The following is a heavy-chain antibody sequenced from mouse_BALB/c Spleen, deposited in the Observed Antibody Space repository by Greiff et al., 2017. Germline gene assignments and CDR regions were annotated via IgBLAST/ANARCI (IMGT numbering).Heavy chain of an antibody. Sequence: QVQLKQSGPELVKPGASVKISCKASGYAFSSSWMNWVKQRPGQGLEWIGRIYPGDGDTNYNGKFKGKATLTADKSSSTAYMQLSSLTSVDSAVYFCARGPLYYGSLDYWGQGTTLTVSS. V-gene: IGHV1-82*01. CDR3: ARGPLYYGSLDY. D-gene: IGHD1-1*01. CDR2: IYPGDGDT. J-gene: IGHJ2*01. CDR1: GYAFSSSW.